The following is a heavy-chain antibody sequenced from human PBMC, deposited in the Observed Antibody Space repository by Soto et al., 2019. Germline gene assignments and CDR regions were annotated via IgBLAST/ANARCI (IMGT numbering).Heavy chain of an antibody. CDR1: GGSISSSSYY. Sequence: QLQLQESGPGLVKPSETLSLTCTVSGGSISSSSYYWGWIRQPPGKGLEWIGSIYYSGSTYYNPYLQSRGTIRVDTSKNQVSLELSSVTAADTAVYYCRVWDGDASFYYYCGMDVWGQGTAVTVSS. D-gene: IGHD4-17*01. CDR3: RVWDGDASFYYYCGMDV. J-gene: IGHJ6*02. V-gene: IGHV4-39*01. CDR2: IYYSGST.